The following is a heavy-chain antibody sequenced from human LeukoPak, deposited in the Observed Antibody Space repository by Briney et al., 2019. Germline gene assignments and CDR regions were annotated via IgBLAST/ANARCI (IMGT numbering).Heavy chain of an antibody. D-gene: IGHD2-2*01. Sequence: GASVKVSCKASGYTFTSYGISWVRQAPGQGLEWMGWISAYNGNTNYAQKLQGRVTMTTDTSTSTAYMELRSLRSDDTAVYYCARDRYCSSTSCYGGARFVVYWGQGTLVTVSS. CDR3: ARDRYCSSTSCYGGARFVVY. CDR2: ISAYNGNT. V-gene: IGHV1-18*01. J-gene: IGHJ4*02. CDR1: GYTFTSYG.